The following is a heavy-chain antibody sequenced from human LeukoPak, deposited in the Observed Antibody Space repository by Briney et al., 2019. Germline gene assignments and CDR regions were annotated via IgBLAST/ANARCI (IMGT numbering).Heavy chain of an antibody. CDR3: AKANYDYDSSGYYSKFDY. CDR1: GFTFDDYA. J-gene: IGHJ4*02. D-gene: IGHD3-22*01. CDR2: ISWNSGSI. Sequence: GGSLRLSCAASGFTFDDYAMHWVRQAPGKGVEWVSGISWNSGSIGYADSVKGRFTISRDNAKNSLYLQMNSLRAEDTALYYCAKANYDYDSSGYYSKFDYWGQGTLVTVSS. V-gene: IGHV3-9*01.